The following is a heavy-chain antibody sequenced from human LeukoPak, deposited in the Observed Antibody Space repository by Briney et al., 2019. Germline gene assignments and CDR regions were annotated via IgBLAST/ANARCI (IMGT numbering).Heavy chain of an antibody. V-gene: IGHV1-2*02. CDR1: GYTFTGYY. CDR3: ASRVDIVVVPAAYNYYGMDV. J-gene: IGHJ6*02. Sequence: ASVKVSCTASGYTFTGYYMHWVRQAPGQGLEWMGWINPNSGGTNYAQKFQGRVTMTRDTSISTAYMELSRLRSDDTAVYYCASRVDIVVVPAAYNYYGMDVWGQGTTVTVSS. D-gene: IGHD2-2*03. CDR2: INPNSGGT.